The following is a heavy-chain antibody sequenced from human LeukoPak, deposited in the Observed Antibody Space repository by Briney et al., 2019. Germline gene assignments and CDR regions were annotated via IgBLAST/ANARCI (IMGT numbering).Heavy chain of an antibody. CDR3: ARTNTGFYYFGY. Sequence: NPSETQSLTCAVYGGSFSGYYWSWIRQPPGKGLEWIGEIDHSGSTNYNPSLKSRVTTSVDTSKNQFSLKLNSVTAADTAVYYCARTNTGFYYFGYQGQVALITVSS. J-gene: IGHJ4*02. CDR2: IDHSGST. CDR1: GGSFSGYY. D-gene: IGHD1/OR15-1a*01. V-gene: IGHV4-34*01.